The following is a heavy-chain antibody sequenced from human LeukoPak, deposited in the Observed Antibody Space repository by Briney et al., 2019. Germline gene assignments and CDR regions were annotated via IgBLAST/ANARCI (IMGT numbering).Heavy chain of an antibody. Sequence: ASVTVSCKASGYTFTSYYMHWVRQAPGQGLEWMGLINPSGGSTSYAQKFQGRVTMTRDTSTSTVYMELSSLRSEDTAVYYCARDQGVLMVYAFNWFDPWGQGTLVTVSS. CDR3: ARDQGVLMVYAFNWFDP. J-gene: IGHJ5*02. CDR1: GYTFTSYY. CDR2: INPSGGST. V-gene: IGHV1-46*01. D-gene: IGHD2-8*01.